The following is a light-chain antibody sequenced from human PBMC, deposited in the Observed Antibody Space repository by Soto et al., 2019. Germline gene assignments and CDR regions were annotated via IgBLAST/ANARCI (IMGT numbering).Light chain of an antibody. CDR3: TSYTITSTLV. Sequence: QSALTQPASVSGSPGQSITISCTGTSNDVGANNYVSWYQRHPGKAPKILIYEAANRPSGVSHRFSGPKSGNTASLTISGLQAEDEADYFCTSYTITSTLVFGGGTKLTVL. CDR2: EAA. CDR1: SNDVGANNY. V-gene: IGLV2-14*01. J-gene: IGLJ2*01.